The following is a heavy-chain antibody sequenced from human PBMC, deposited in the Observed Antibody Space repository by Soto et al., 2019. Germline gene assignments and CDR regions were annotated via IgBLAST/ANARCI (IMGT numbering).Heavy chain of an antibody. Sequence: ASVKVSCKTSGYTFTSYGISWVRQAPGQGLEWMGWISAYNGNTNYAQKLQGRVTMTTDTSTSTAYMELRSLRSDDTAVYYCARNRYYDILTGYEIWGQGTLVTVSS. CDR2: ISAYNGNT. CDR1: GYTFTSYG. J-gene: IGHJ4*02. CDR3: ARNRYYDILTGYEI. D-gene: IGHD3-9*01. V-gene: IGHV1-18*01.